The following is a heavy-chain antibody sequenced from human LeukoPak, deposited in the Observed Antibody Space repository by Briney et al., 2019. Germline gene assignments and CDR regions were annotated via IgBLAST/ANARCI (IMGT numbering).Heavy chain of an antibody. CDR3: AKIEGKYQLANIPDS. D-gene: IGHD2-2*01. J-gene: IGHJ4*02. Sequence: GGSLRLSCVASGFTFSYFGMHWVRQAPGKGREWVAFIRYDGSNEYYAESVKGRFTISRDNSKNTLYLQMDSLRVEDTAAYYCAKIEGKYQLANIPDSWGQGTLVTVSS. CDR1: GFTFSYFG. V-gene: IGHV3-30*02. CDR2: IRYDGSNE.